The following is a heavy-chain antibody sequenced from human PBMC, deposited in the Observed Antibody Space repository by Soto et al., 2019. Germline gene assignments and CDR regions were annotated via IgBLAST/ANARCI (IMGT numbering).Heavy chain of an antibody. V-gene: IGHV3-11*03. CDR1: GFTFSDYY. CDR3: ARTIAAAGGRRYFDL. D-gene: IGHD6-13*01. Sequence: ESGGGLVKPGGSLRLSCAASGFTFSDYYMSWIRQAPGKGLEWVSYINSSSSYTNYADSVKGRFTISRDNAKNSLYLQMNSLRAEDTAVYYCARTIAAAGGRRYFDLWGRGTLVTVSS. CDR2: INSSSSYT. J-gene: IGHJ2*01.